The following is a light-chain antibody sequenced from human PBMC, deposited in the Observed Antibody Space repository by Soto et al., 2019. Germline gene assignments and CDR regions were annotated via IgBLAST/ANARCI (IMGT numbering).Light chain of an antibody. J-gene: IGKJ1*01. CDR1: QSVRNN. Sequence: EIVMTQSTATLSVSPGERATLSCRASQSVRNNLAWYQQKPGQAPSLLIYGASTRAIGIPARFSGSGSGTEFTLSVGSLQSEDFAVYYCQQYNDLPPTFGQGTKVDIK. V-gene: IGKV3-15*01. CDR2: GAS. CDR3: QQYNDLPPT.